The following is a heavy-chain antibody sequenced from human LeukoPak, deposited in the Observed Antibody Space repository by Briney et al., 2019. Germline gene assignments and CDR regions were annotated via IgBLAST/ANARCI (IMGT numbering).Heavy chain of an antibody. J-gene: IGHJ5*01. CDR3: AKPISGGLAVTADWFDP. CDR2: INANSGTR. V-gene: IGHV3-23*01. D-gene: IGHD6-19*01. CDR1: GFASSFFA. Sequence: GGSLRLSCEASGFASSFFAMSWLRQPPGKGLEWVSTINANSGTRSYAASVRGRFTISRDNSKNTVYLQLNTLRAEDTAVYYCAKPISGGLAVTADWFDPWGQGTLVVVSS.